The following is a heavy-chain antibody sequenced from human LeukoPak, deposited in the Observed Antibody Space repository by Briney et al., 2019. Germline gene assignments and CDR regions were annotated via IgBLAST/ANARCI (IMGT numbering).Heavy chain of an antibody. V-gene: IGHV4-4*07. CDR2: IYSSGSN. Sequence: SETLSLTCTVSGGSISGYFWSWIRQPAGKGLEWIGRIYSSGSNNYNPSLKSRVTMSLDTSRNHLSLNLSSVTAADTAVYYCAREPTSGREPTSGRPLDYWGQGTLVTVSS. CDR1: GGSISGYF. J-gene: IGHJ4*02. CDR3: AREPTSGREPTSGRPLDY. D-gene: IGHD5-12*01.